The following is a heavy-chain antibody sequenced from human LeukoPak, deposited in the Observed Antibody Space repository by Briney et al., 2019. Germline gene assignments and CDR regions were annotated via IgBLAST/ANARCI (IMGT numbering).Heavy chain of an antibody. Sequence: KPPETLSLTCAVYGGSFSGYYWSWIRQPPGKGLEWIGEINHSGSTNYNPSLKSRVTISVDTSKNQFSLKLSSVTAADTAVYYCATLGATHTLFDYWGQGTLVTVSS. CDR3: ATLGATHTLFDY. CDR2: INHSGST. V-gene: IGHV4-34*01. D-gene: IGHD1-26*01. CDR1: GGSFSGYY. J-gene: IGHJ4*02.